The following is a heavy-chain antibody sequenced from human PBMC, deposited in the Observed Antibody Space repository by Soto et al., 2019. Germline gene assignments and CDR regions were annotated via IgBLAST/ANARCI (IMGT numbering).Heavy chain of an antibody. Sequence: GGSLRLSCAASGFTFSSYAMSWVRQAPGKGLEWVSAISGSGGSTYYADSVKGRFTISRDNSKNTLYLQMNSLRAEDTAVYHCAKDFPRDMVVVVAVYFDYWGQGTLVTVSS. V-gene: IGHV3-23*01. D-gene: IGHD2-15*01. J-gene: IGHJ4*02. CDR1: GFTFSSYA. CDR2: ISGSGGST. CDR3: AKDFPRDMVVVVAVYFDY.